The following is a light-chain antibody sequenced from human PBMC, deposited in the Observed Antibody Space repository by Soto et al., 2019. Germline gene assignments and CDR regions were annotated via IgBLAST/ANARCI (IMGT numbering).Light chain of an antibody. Sequence: EIVMTQSPATVSVSPGERATLSCRASQSVSNNLAWFQQKPGQAPRLLIFGASCRATGIPARFSGSGSGTEFTLTINSLQSEDFAVYYCQQYNDWPLTFGGGTKVEIK. V-gene: IGKV3-15*01. CDR3: QQYNDWPLT. CDR1: QSVSNN. CDR2: GAS. J-gene: IGKJ4*01.